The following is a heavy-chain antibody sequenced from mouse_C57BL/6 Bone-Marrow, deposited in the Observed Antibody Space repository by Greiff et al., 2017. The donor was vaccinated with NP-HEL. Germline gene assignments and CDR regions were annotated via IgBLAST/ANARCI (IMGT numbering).Heavy chain of an antibody. J-gene: IGHJ3*01. CDR3: TTGGLGTRATFAY. D-gene: IGHD2-4*01. CDR1: GFNIKDDY. Sequence: VQLQQSGAELVRPGASVKLSCTASGFNIKDDYMHWVKQRPEQGLEWIGWIDPENGDTEYASKFQGKATITADTSSNTAYLQLSSLTSEDTAVYYCTTGGLGTRATFAYWGQGTLVTVSA. CDR2: IDPENGDT. V-gene: IGHV14-4*01.